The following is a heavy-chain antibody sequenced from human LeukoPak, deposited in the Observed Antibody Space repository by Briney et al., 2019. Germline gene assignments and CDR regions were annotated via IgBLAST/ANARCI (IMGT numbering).Heavy chain of an antibody. CDR2: ISWNSGIV. D-gene: IGHD2-2*01. J-gene: IGHJ4*02. V-gene: IGHV3-9*01. Sequence: SLRLSCATSGFTFDEYAMHWVRQAPGQGLDWVSSISWNSGIVGYADSVKGRFTISRDNAKNFLYLQMNSLRAEDTALYYCTKDRYCSSSRCPLDYWGQGTLVTVSS. CDR3: TKDRYCSSSRCPLDY. CDR1: GFTFDEYA.